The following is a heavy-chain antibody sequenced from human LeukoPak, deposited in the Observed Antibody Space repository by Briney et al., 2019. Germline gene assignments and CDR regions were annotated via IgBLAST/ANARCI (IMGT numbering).Heavy chain of an antibody. CDR3: ARRGGDSSGNFDY. CDR2: IYDSGGT. CDR1: GGSISSYY. D-gene: IGHD3-22*01. Sequence: PSETLSLTCTVSGGSISSYYWSWIRQPPGKGLEWIGYIYDSGGTNYNPSLKSRVTISVDTSKKQFSLRLSSVTAADTAVYYCARRGGDSSGNFDYWGQGTLVTVS. J-gene: IGHJ4*02. V-gene: IGHV4-59*08.